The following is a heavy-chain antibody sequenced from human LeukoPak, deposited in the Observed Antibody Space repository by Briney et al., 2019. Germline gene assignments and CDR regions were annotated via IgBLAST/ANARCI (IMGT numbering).Heavy chain of an antibody. Sequence: SETLSLTCTVSGGSISSSSYYWSWIRQPPGKGLEWIGYIYYSGSTSYNPSLKSRLTISLDTSKNQFSLGLSSVTAADTAVYYCARSRWYFDLWGRGTLVTVSS. J-gene: IGHJ2*01. CDR3: ARSRWYFDL. V-gene: IGHV4-61*01. CDR2: IYYSGST. CDR1: GGSISSSSYY.